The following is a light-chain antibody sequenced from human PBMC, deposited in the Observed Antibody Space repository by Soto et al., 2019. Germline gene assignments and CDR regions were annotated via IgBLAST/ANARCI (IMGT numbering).Light chain of an antibody. CDR2: DVN. CDR1: SGDIGGYNY. J-gene: IGLJ2*01. Sequence: QSALTQPRSVSGSPGQSVTISCTGASGDIGGYNYVSWYQHHPGKAPKLIIFDVNKRPSGVPDRFSGSKSGNTASLTISGLQPEDEADYYCQTWDTGIRVFGGGTKLTVL. CDR3: QTWDTGIRV. V-gene: IGLV2-11*01.